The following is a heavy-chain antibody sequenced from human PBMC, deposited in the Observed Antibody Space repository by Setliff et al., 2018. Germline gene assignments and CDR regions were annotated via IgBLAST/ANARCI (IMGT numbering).Heavy chain of an antibody. CDR3: ARDQYTSGWYGPPESYFDC. Sequence: PSETLSLTCTVPGDSISRYYWSWIRQPPGKGLEWIGYIQNGGNTKYNPSLGSRLTMSVDTSKNQFYLKLSSVTAADTAVYYCARDQYTSGWYGPPESYFDCWGLGILVTVSS. D-gene: IGHD6-19*01. V-gene: IGHV4-59*01. J-gene: IGHJ4*01. CDR1: GDSISRYY. CDR2: IQNGGNT.